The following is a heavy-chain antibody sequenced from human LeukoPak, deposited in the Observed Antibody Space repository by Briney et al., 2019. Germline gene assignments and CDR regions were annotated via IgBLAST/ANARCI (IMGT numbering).Heavy chain of an antibody. D-gene: IGHD6-19*01. CDR2: IKQDGSEK. CDR1: GFTFSSYW. J-gene: IGHJ6*02. CDR3: ARDTSAWRYGMDV. Sequence: GGSLRLSCAASGFTFSSYWMSWVRQAPGKGLEWVANIKQDGSEKYYVDSVKGRFTISRDNAKNSLYLQMNSLRAEDTAVYYCARDTSAWRYGMDVWGQGTTVTVSS. V-gene: IGHV3-7*01.